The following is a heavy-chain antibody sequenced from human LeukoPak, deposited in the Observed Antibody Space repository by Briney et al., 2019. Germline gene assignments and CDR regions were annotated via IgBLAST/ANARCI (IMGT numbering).Heavy chain of an antibody. CDR2: VNTNTGNP. CDR3: VRNFDSSGYFGY. D-gene: IGHD3-22*01. V-gene: IGHV7-4-1*01. J-gene: IGHJ4*02. CDR1: GYTFTRNT. Sequence: ASVKVSCKASGYTFTRNTINWVRQAPGQGLEWMGWVNTNTGNPTYAQGFTGRFVFSSDTSVNTAYLQIGSLKAEDTAVYYCVRNFDSSGYFGYWGQGTLVTVSS.